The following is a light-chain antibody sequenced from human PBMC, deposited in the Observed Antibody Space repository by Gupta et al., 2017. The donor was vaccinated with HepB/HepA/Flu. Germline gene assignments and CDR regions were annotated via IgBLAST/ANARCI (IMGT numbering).Light chain of an antibody. Sequence: EIVLTQSPGTLSLSPGGRATLSCRASQTITNNYLAWFQQKPGQAPRLLIHGASSRATGIPDRISGSGSGTDFTLTISRLEPEDFAVYYCQQDGTATWTFGQGTKVEVK. CDR1: QTITNNY. J-gene: IGKJ1*01. V-gene: IGKV3-20*01. CDR3: QQDGTATWT. CDR2: GAS.